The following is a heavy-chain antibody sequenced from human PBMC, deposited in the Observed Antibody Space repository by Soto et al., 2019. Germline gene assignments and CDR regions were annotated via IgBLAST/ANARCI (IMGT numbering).Heavy chain of an antibody. CDR3: AGIETVVRGLFMYFDL. J-gene: IGHJ2*01. V-gene: IGHV1-69*02. D-gene: IGHD3-10*01. Sequence: QVQLVQSGAEVKKPGSSVKVSCKTSGGTFSSYTISWVRQAPGQGLEWMGRIIPILGIPTYAQKFQGRVTITADKSTTTAYMELSSLRSEDTAVYYCAGIETVVRGLFMYFDLWGRGTLVTVSS. CDR1: GGTFSSYT. CDR2: IIPILGIP.